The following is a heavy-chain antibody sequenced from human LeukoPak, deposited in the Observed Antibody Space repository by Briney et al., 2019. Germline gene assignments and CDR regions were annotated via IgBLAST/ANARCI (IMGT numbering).Heavy chain of an antibody. J-gene: IGHJ4*02. CDR3: ARHCGYSYGSFGY. CDR2: IHYSGST. D-gene: IGHD5-18*01. Sequence: SETLSLTCTVSGGSISSYYWSWIRQPPGKGLEWIGYIHYSGSTNYNPSLKSRVTISVDTSKNQFSLKLSSVTAADTAVYYCARHCGYSYGSFGYWGQGTLVTVSS. CDR1: GGSISSYY. V-gene: IGHV4-59*08.